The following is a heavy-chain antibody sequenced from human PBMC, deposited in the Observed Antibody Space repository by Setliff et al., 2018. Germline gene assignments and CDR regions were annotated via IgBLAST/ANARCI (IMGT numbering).Heavy chain of an antibody. CDR3: ARDKAKWLVFNRWFDP. Sequence: GASVKVSCKASGYTFTSYGISWVRQAPGQGLEWMGWISAYNANTNYAQKLQGRVTMTTDTSTSTAYMELRSLRSDDTAVYYCARDKAKWLVFNRWFDPWGQGTLVT. V-gene: IGHV1-18*01. D-gene: IGHD6-19*01. J-gene: IGHJ5*02. CDR1: GYTFTSYG. CDR2: ISAYNANT.